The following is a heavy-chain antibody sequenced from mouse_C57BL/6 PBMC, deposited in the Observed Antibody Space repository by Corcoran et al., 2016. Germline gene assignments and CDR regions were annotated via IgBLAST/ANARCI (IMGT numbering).Heavy chain of an antibody. V-gene: IGHV1-80*01. CDR1: GYAFSSYW. CDR3: ARRDYDASYWYFDV. Sequence: QVQLQQSGAELVKPGASVKISCKASGYAFSSYWMNWVKQRPGKGLEWIGQIYPGDGDTNYNGKFKGKATLTADKSSSTAYMQLSSLTSEDSAVYFCARRDYDASYWYFDVWGTGTTVTVSS. CDR2: IYPGDGDT. J-gene: IGHJ1*03. D-gene: IGHD2-4*01.